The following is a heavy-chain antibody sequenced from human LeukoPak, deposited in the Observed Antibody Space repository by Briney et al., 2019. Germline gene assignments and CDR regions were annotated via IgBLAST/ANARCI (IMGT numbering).Heavy chain of an antibody. CDR2: INHSGST. D-gene: IGHD3-22*01. V-gene: IGHV4-34*01. CDR3: ARGQRTYYYDSSGYYRT. Sequence: PSETLSLTCAVYGGSISGYYWSWIRQPPGKGLEWIGEINHSGSTNYNPSLKSRVTISVDTSKNQFSLKLSSVTAADTAVYYCARGQRTYYYDSSGYYRTWGQGTLVTVSS. CDR1: GGSISGYY. J-gene: IGHJ4*02.